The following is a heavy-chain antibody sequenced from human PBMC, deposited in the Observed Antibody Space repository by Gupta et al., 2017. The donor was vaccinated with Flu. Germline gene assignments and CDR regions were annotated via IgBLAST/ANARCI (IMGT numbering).Heavy chain of an antibody. Sequence: EVQLLESGGGLAQPGGSLRLSCAASGFTFNGYAFSWVRQAPGKGLEWVSVVSDSGGTTYYADSVEGRFTISRDNSKNTLYLQMNSLRAEDTAIYYCAKFIGRDGYNDHLDYWGQGTLVTVSS. CDR3: AKFIGRDGYNDHLDY. CDR2: VSDSGGTT. V-gene: IGHV3-23*01. D-gene: IGHD5-24*01. J-gene: IGHJ4*02. CDR1: GFTFNGYA.